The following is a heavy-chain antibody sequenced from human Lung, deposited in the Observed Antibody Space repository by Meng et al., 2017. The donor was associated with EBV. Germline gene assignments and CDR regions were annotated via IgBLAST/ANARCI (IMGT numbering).Heavy chain of an antibody. CDR3: AREADGATFDY. V-gene: IGHV1-18*01. D-gene: IGHD1-26*01. J-gene: IGHJ4*02. Sequence: QVQLVQSGAEVKKPGASVKVSCKASGYTFTSYGISWVRQAPGQGLEWMGWISGYNGNTNYAQKLQGRVTMTTDTSTSTDFMELRSLRSDDTAVYYCAREADGATFDYWGQGTLVTVSS. CDR2: ISGYNGNT. CDR1: GYTFTSYG.